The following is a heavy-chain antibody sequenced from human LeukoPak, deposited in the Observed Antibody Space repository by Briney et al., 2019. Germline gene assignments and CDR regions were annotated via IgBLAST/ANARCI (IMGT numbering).Heavy chain of an antibody. V-gene: IGHV1-2*02. CDR1: GHTFTGNY. D-gene: IGHD3-10*01. CDR3: ARGWELSI. CDR2: INPNSGGT. Sequence: ASVKVSCKASGHTFTGNYMHWVRQAPGQGLEWMGWINPNSGGTNYAQKFQGRAIMTRDTSISTAYMELSRLIFDDTAVYYCARGWELSIWGQGTMVTVSS. J-gene: IGHJ3*02.